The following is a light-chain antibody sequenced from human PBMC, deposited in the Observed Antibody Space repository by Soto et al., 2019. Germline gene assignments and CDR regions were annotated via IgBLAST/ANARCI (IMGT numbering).Light chain of an antibody. Sequence: DIQMTQSPSTLSASVGDRVTITCRASQSINNWLAWYQQKPGKAPKLLIYKASNLDIGVPSRFSGSGSVTEFPLTISSLQPDDFASYYCQQYDTYWTFGQGTKVEIK. CDR3: QQYDTYWT. V-gene: IGKV1-5*03. J-gene: IGKJ1*01. CDR2: KAS. CDR1: QSINNW.